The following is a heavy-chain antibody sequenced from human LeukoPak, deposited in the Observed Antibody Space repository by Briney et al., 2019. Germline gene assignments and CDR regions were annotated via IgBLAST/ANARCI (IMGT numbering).Heavy chain of an antibody. CDR2: INPSGGSA. V-gene: IGHV1-46*01. CDR1: GYTFTKYY. D-gene: IGHD3-10*01. Sequence: WASVKVSCKTSGYTFTKYYIHWVRQAPGPGLEWMGIINPSGGSATYAQRFQDRVTMTSETSTSTVYMDVSNLRSEDTAVYYCAKSYGSGRAHDYWGQGTLVTVSS. J-gene: IGHJ4*02. CDR3: AKSYGSGRAHDY.